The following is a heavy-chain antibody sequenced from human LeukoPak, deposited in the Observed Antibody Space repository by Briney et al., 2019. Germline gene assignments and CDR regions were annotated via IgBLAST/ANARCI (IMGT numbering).Heavy chain of an antibody. CDR3: ARDRGTPNWFDP. V-gene: IGHV3-21*01. CDR2: ISSSSSYI. CDR1: GFTFSSYS. D-gene: IGHD3-10*01. Sequence: PGGSLRLSCAASGFTFSSYSMNWVRQAPGKGLEWVSSISSSSSYIYYADSVKGRFTISRDNAKNSLYLQMNSLRAEDTAVYSCARDRGTPNWFDPWGQGTLVTVSS. J-gene: IGHJ5*02.